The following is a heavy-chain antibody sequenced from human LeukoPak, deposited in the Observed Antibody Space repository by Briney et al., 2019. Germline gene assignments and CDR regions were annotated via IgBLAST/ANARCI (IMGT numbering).Heavy chain of an antibody. J-gene: IGHJ4*02. CDR2: IYHSGST. Sequence: SETLSLTCTVSGYSISYGYYWGWIRQPPGKGLEWIGSIYHSGSTYCNPSLKSRVTISVDTSKNRFSLRLSSVTAADTAVYFCARGAEYYAIWRGYAGYSDYWGQGISVTVSS. V-gene: IGHV4-38-2*02. D-gene: IGHD3-3*01. CDR1: GYSISYGYY. CDR3: ARGAEYYAIWRGYAGYSDY.